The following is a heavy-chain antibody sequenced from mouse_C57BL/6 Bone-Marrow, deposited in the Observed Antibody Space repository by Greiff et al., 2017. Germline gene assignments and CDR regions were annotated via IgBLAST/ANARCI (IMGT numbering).Heavy chain of an antibody. Sequence: EVQGVESGGGLVQPGGSLKLSCAASGFTFSDYGMAWVRQAPRKGPEWVAFISNLAYSIYYADTVTGRFSISRENAKNTLYREMSSLRSEDTAMYYCARGDYDYGFDYWGQGTTLTVSS. CDR1: GFTFSDYG. V-gene: IGHV5-15*01. CDR3: ARGDYDYGFDY. CDR2: ISNLAYSI. J-gene: IGHJ2*01. D-gene: IGHD2-4*01.